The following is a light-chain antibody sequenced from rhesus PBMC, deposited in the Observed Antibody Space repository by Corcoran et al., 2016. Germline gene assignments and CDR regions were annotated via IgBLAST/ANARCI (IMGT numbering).Light chain of an antibody. CDR2: KAS. J-gene: IGKJ1*01. CDR3: QHNYSTPLT. Sequence: DIQMTQSPSSLSASVGDRVTIICRASENVNNYLNWYQQKPGKAPKCRIYKASTLKSGVPARFSGRGSRTDYIFTISSLQSEDVATYYCQHNYSTPLTFGQGTKVEIK. V-gene: IGKV1-74*01. CDR1: ENVNNY.